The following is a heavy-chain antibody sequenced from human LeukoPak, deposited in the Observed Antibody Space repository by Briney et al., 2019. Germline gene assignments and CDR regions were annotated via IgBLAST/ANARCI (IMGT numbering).Heavy chain of an antibody. Sequence: SVKVSCKASGGTFSSYAISWVRQAPGQGLEWMGGIIPIFGTANYAQKFQGRVTITADESTSTACMELSSLRSEDTAVYYCARFFKYYYDSSNRAFDIWGQGTMVTVSS. J-gene: IGHJ3*02. CDR2: IIPIFGTA. V-gene: IGHV1-69*13. D-gene: IGHD3-22*01. CDR1: GGTFSSYA. CDR3: ARFFKYYYDSSNRAFDI.